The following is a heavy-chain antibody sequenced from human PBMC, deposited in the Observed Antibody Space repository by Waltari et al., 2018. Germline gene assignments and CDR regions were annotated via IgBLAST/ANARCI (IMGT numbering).Heavy chain of an antibody. CDR3: ASSDRIAGSQGAFDI. CDR1: GGPISSYY. V-gene: IGHV4-59*01. CDR2: IYYSGST. J-gene: IGHJ3*02. D-gene: IGHD6-13*01. Sequence: QVQLQESGPGLVKPSETLSLTCTVPGGPISSYYWSWIRQPPGKGLEWIGYIYYSGSTNYNPSLKSRVTISVDTSKNQFSLKLSSVTAADTAVYYCASSDRIAGSQGAFDIWGQGTMVTVSS.